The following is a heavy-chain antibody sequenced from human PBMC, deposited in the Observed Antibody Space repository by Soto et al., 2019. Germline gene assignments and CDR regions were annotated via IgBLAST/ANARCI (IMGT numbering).Heavy chain of an antibody. CDR1: GFPFSSYS. V-gene: IGHV3-21*01. CDR2: ISSSSSYI. J-gene: IGHJ4*02. Sequence: GGSLRLSCAASGFPFSSYSMNWVRQAPGKGLEWVSSISSSSSYIYYADSVKGRFTISRDNAKNSLYLQMNSLRAEDTAVYYCARDKQEGAAPVDYWGQGTLVTVSS. D-gene: IGHD1-26*01. CDR3: ARDKQEGAAPVDY.